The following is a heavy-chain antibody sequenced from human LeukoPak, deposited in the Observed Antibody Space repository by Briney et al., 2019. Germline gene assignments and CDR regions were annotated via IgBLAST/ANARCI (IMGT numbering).Heavy chain of an antibody. V-gene: IGHV1-18*01. CDR2: ISVYNGNT. D-gene: IGHD6-13*01. Sequence: ASVKVSCKASGYTFSAYGICWVRQAPGQGLGWMGWISVYNGNTNYAQKVQGRVALTTDTSTSTAYMELRSLRSDDTAVYFCARDSHIAEVAYYFDYWGQGTLVTVSS. CDR3: ARDSHIAEVAYYFDY. CDR1: GYTFSAYG. J-gene: IGHJ4*02.